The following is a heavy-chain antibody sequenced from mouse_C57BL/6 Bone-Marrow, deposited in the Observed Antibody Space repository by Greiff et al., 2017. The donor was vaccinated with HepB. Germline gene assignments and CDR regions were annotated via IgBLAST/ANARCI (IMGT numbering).Heavy chain of an antibody. CDR2: ISNGGGST. CDR3: ARHVPYEYDGAWFAY. V-gene: IGHV5-12*01. J-gene: IGHJ3*01. D-gene: IGHD2-4*01. Sequence: DVMLVEPGGGLVQPGGSLKLSCAASGFTFSDYYMYWVRQTPEKRLEWVAYISNGGGSTYYPDTVKGRFTISRDNAKNTLYLQMSRLKSEDTAMYYCARHVPYEYDGAWFAYWGQGTLVTVSA. CDR1: GFTFSDYY.